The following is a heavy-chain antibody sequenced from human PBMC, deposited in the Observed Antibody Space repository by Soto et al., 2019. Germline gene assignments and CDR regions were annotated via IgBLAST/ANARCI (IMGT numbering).Heavy chain of an antibody. Sequence: PSETLSLTCAVYGGSFSGYYWSCIRQPPWKGLEWIVEINHSGSTNYNPSLKSRVAILVGRSKNRFSLELSSVTAADTAVYYCARGVGGTYDCWSGYQTRNFSFESWGKGTMVTVSS. CDR3: ARGVGGTYDCWSGYQTRNFSFES. D-gene: IGHD3-3*01. V-gene: IGHV4-34*01. J-gene: IGHJ4*02. CDR2: INHSGST. CDR1: GGSFSGYY.